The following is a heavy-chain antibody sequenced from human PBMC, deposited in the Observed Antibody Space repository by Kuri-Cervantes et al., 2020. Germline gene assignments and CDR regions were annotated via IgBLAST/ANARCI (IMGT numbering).Heavy chain of an antibody. CDR3: ARLSSGVDY. V-gene: IGHV3-23*01. J-gene: IGHJ4*02. D-gene: IGHD6-19*01. CDR2: ISGSGGST. Sequence: GGSLRLSCAASGFTFSSYAMSWVRQAPGKGLEWVSSISGSGGSTYYADSVKGRFTISRDNAKNSLFLQMNSLRAEDTAVYYCARLSSGVDYWGQGTLVTVSS. CDR1: GFTFSSYA.